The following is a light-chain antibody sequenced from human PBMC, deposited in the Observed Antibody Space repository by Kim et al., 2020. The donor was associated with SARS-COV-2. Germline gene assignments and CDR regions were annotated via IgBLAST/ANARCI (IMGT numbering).Light chain of an antibody. CDR1: NSNIGAGYD. J-gene: IGLJ7*01. V-gene: IGLV1-40*01. CDR2: GNN. CDR3: QSHDSKLSGYV. Sequence: QSVLTQPPSVSGAPGQRVTISCTGSNSNIGAGYDVHWYKQLPGTAPKLLIYGNNERPSGVPDRFSASKYGASASLAITGLQFEDEADYYCQSHDSKLSGYVFGGGTQLTVL.